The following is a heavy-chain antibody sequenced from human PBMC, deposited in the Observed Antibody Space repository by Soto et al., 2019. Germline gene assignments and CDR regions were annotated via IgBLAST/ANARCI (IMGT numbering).Heavy chain of an antibody. V-gene: IGHV5-51*01. CDR1: GYSFSSYW. J-gene: IGHJ6*03. CDR3: ARQPHCSGGSCYSEGYYYYYMDV. Sequence: GESLKISCKGSGYSFSSYWIGWVRQMPGKGLEWMGIIYPGDSDTRYSPSFQGQVTISADKSISTAYLQWSSLKASDTAMYYCARQPHCSGGSCYSEGYYYYYMDVWGKGTTVTVSS. D-gene: IGHD2-15*01. CDR2: IYPGDSDT.